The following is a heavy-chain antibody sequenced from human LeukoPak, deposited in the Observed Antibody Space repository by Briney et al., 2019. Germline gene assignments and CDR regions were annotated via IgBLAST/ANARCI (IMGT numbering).Heavy chain of an antibody. Sequence: PTGGSLRLSCAASGFTFSSYGMHWVRQAPGKGLEWVAVISYDGSNKYYADSVKGRFTISRDNSKNTLYLQMNSLRAEDTAVYYCAKAEYYDYVWGSYRSEPSDYWGQGTLVTVSS. CDR3: AKAEYYDYVWGSYRSEPSDY. CDR2: ISYDGSNK. V-gene: IGHV3-30*18. J-gene: IGHJ4*02. D-gene: IGHD3-16*02. CDR1: GFTFSSYG.